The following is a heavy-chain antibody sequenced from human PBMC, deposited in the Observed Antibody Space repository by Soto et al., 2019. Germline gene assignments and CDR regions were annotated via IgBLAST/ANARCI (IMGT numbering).Heavy chain of an antibody. J-gene: IGHJ6*02. D-gene: IGHD1-26*01. CDR2: IIPIFGTA. CDR1: GGTFSSYA. V-gene: IGHV1-69*13. Sequence: SMKVSCKTSGGTFSSYAISWVRQAPGQGLEWMGGIIPIFGTANYAQKFQGRVTITADESTSTAYMELSSLRSEDTAVYYCARGLLPHRYYGMDVWGQGTTVTVSS. CDR3: ARGLLPHRYYGMDV.